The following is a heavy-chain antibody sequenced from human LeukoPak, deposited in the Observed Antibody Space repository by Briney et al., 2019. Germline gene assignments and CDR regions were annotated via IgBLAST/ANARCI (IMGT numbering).Heavy chain of an antibody. V-gene: IGHV3-23*01. CDR2: ISSTGGTT. J-gene: IGHJ6*03. CDR1: GITFSSYG. CDR3: AKNGDRGAYCTGGTCYPYFYYYMDV. Sequence: GGSLRLSCAASGITFSSYGMSWVRQAPGKGLEWVSSISSTGGTTYYADSVKGRFTISRDNSKNTLYLQMNSLRDEATAIYYCAKNGDRGAYCTGGTCYPYFYYYMDVWGKGTTVTI. D-gene: IGHD2-15*01.